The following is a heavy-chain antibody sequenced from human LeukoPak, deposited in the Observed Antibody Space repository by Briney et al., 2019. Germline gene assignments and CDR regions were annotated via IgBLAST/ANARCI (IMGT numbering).Heavy chain of an antibody. CDR1: GYTFTGYY. CDR3: SRGRFLEWSYPFDY. D-gene: IGHD3-3*01. CDR2: VTPSSGNT. Sequence: ASVKVSCKASGYTFTGYYMHWVRQAPGQGLEWMGWVTPSSGNTGYAQKFQGRVTITRNTSISTAYMDLSSLRSDDTAVYYCSRGRFLEWSYPFDYWGQGTLVTVSS. V-gene: IGHV1-8*03. J-gene: IGHJ4*02.